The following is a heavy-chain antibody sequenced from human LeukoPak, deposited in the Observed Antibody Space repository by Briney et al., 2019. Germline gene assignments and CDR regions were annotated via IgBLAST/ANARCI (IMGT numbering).Heavy chain of an antibody. CDR2: IYYSGST. V-gene: IGHV4-59*01. Sequence: SETLSLTCTVSGGSISSYYWSWIRQLPGKGLEWIGYIYYSGSTNYNPSLKSRVTISVDTSKNQFSLKLSSVAAADTAVYYCARVPPTYYYDSSGYYFDYWGQGTLVTVSS. J-gene: IGHJ4*02. CDR3: ARVPPTYYYDSSGYYFDY. CDR1: GGSISSYY. D-gene: IGHD3-22*01.